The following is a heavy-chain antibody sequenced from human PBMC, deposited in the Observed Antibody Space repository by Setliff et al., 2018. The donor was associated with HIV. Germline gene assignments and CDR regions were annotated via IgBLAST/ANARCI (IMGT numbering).Heavy chain of an antibody. J-gene: IGHJ5*02. V-gene: IGHV2-5*01. Sequence: SGPTLVDPTQTLTLTCSFSGFSLSTSAEGVGWIRQPPGKALEWLALIYWNDDKRFSPSLKSRLTITWDTSKNQVVLTMTSVTAADTAVYYCATCRHRPSNWFDPWGQGTVVTVSS. CDR3: ATCRHRPSNWFDP. CDR1: GFSLSTSAEG. CDR2: IYWNDDK.